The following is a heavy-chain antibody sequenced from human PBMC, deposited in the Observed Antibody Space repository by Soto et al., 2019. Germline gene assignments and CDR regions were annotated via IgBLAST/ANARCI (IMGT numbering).Heavy chain of an antibody. CDR3: VYRRPYEDFAFGV. V-gene: IGHV2-5*02. CDR1: GFSLTTVGVG. J-gene: IGHJ3*01. D-gene: IGHD2-15*01. CDR2: FFWDDDK. Sequence: SGPTLVNPTQTLTLTCTFSGFSLTTVGVGVGWIRQPPGKPLEWLGLFFWDDDKRYSPSLKSRLSITKDTSKNQVVLSMTNMDPLDTGTYHCVYRRPYEDFAFGVWGQGTMVTVSS.